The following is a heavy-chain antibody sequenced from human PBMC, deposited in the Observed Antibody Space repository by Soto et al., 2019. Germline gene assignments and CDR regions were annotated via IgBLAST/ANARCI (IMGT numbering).Heavy chain of an antibody. CDR1: GFTFSSYG. CDR3: AKDGGIAAAGTFGMDV. D-gene: IGHD6-13*01. V-gene: IGHV3-30*18. Sequence: GSLRLSCAASGFTFSSYGIHWVRQAPGKGLEWVAVISHDGSNKYYADSVKGRFIISRDNSKNTLYLQMNSLRIEDTAVYYCAKDGGIAAAGTFGMDVWGQGTTVTVSS. CDR2: ISHDGSNK. J-gene: IGHJ6*02.